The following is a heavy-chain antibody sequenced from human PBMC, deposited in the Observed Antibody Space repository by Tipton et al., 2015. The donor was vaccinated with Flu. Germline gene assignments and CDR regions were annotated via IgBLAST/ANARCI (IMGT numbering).Heavy chain of an antibody. Sequence: QLMQSGAEVKKPGASVKVSCKASGYTFTSYYMYWVRQAPGQGLEWMAIIKPSDGDTSYAQKFQGRVTMTRDTSTSTVYMELISLRSEDTAVYYCARGSGYYTYDAFDIWGQGTMVTVSS. CDR3: ARGSGYYTYDAFDI. CDR2: IKPSDGDT. D-gene: IGHD3-22*01. V-gene: IGHV1-46*01. J-gene: IGHJ3*02. CDR1: GYTFTSYY.